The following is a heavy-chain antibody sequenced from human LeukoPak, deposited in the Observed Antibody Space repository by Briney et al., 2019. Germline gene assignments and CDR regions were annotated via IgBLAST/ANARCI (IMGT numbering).Heavy chain of an antibody. D-gene: IGHD4-17*01. CDR2: IGTKGDT. CDR1: GLSFSSYD. J-gene: IGHJ2*01. V-gene: IGHV3-13*01. Sequence: GGSLRLSCAASGLSFSSYDMHWVRRATGKGLEWVSAIGTKGDTYYSDSVRSRFTISRENGKNSLYLQMNSLRAGDTAVYYCAREMSDTVTWGWYFDLWGRGTLVTVSS. CDR3: AREMSDTVTWGWYFDL.